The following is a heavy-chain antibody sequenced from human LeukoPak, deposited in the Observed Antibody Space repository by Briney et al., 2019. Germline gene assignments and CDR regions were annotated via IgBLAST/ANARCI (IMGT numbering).Heavy chain of an antibody. CDR2: IIGSGSST. V-gene: IGHV3-23*01. Sequence: PGGSLRLSCAASGFTFSSYAMSWVRQAPGKGLEWVSAIIGSGSSTYYADSVKGRFTISRDSSKNTLFLQMNSLRAEDTAVYYCAKDRAQQLVLDFWGQGTLVTVSS. J-gene: IGHJ4*02. D-gene: IGHD6-13*01. CDR3: AKDRAQQLVLDF. CDR1: GFTFSSYA.